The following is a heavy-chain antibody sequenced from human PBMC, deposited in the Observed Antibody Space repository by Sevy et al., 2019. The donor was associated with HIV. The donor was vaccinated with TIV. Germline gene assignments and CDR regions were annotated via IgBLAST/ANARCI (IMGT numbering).Heavy chain of an antibody. CDR1: GFTFSSYV. V-gene: IGHV3-23*01. CDR2: LSGSGGST. J-gene: IGHJ4*02. D-gene: IGHD3-10*01. Sequence: GGSLRLSCAASGFTFSSYVMSWVRQAPGKGLEWVSGLSGSGGSTYYADSVKGRFTISRDNSKNTLYLQMNSLRAEDTAVYYCAKAYGVRGIIIWGYFDYWGQGSLVTVSS. CDR3: AKAYGVRGIIIWGYFDY.